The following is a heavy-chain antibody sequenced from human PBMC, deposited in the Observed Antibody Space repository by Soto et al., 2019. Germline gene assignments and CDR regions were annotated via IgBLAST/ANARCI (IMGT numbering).Heavy chain of an antibody. CDR3: VSCGSFIRIDYSWYFDV. D-gene: IGHD5-18*01. V-gene: IGHV3-23*01. J-gene: IGHJ2*01. CDR1: GFSFSSHA. CDR2: LIGGGGDT. Sequence: EMQLKESGGGLVQRGGSLRLSCVASGFSFSSHAMGWVRQAPGKGLEWVSSLIGGGGDTFYADSVKGRFTISRQSSRNTFYLRMDGLTAADPVVYYCVSCGSFIRIDYSWYFDVWGRGTPVAVSS.